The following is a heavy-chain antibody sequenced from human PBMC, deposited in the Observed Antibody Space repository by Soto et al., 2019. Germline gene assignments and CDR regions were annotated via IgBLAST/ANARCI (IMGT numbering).Heavy chain of an antibody. V-gene: IGHV1-3*01. CDR1: GYTFTSYA. J-gene: IGHJ4*02. CDR2: INAGNGNT. D-gene: IGHD6-19*01. Sequence: QVQLVQSEAEVKKPGASVKVSCKASGYTFTSYAMHWVRQAPGQRLEWMGWINAGNGNTKYSQKFQGRVTITRDTSASSAYMELSSLRSEDTAVYYCARVSSGSRRVFDYWGQGTLVTVSS. CDR3: ARVSSGSRRVFDY.